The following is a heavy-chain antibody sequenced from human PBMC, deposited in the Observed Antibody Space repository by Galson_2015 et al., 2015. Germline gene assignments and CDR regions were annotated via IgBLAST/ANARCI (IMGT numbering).Heavy chain of an antibody. Sequence: SVKVSCKASGYTFTSYGISWVRQAPGQGLEWMGWISVYNDNTNSAQKLQGRVTMTTGTFTSTAYMELRSLRSDDTAVYYCARLAYCSGGSCSYRGMDVWGQGTTVTVSS. J-gene: IGHJ6*02. D-gene: IGHD2-15*01. CDR1: GYTFTSYG. CDR3: ARLAYCSGGSCSYRGMDV. CDR2: ISVYNDNT. V-gene: IGHV1-18*01.